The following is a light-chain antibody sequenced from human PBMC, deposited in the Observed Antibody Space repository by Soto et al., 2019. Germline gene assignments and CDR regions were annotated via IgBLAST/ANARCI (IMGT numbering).Light chain of an antibody. CDR2: KAS. V-gene: IGKV1-5*03. CDR1: QSISSW. J-gene: IGKJ1*01. Sequence: DIQMTQSRSTLSASVGDRVTITCRASQSISSWLAWYQQKPGKAPKLLIYKASSLESGVPSRFSGSGSGTDFTLTISSLQPDDFATYYCQQYNSYWTFGQGTKVEIK. CDR3: QQYNSYWT.